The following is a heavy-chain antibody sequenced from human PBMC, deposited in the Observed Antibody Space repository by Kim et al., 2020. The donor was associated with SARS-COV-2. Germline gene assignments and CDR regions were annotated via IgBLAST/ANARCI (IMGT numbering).Heavy chain of an antibody. CDR3: ARDVGGDILTGYWFDP. J-gene: IGHJ5*02. V-gene: IGHV1-3*01. CDR1: GYTFTSYA. Sequence: ASVKVSCKASGYTFTSYAMHWVRQAPGQRLEWMGWINAGNGNTKYSQKFQGRVTITRDTSASTAYMELSSLRSEDTAVYYCARDVGGDILTGYWFDPWGQGTLVTVSS. CDR2: INAGNGNT. D-gene: IGHD3-9*01.